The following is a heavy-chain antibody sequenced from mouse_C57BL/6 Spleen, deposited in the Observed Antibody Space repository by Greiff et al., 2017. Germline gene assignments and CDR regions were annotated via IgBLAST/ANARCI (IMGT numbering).Heavy chain of an antibody. Sequence: EVKLMESGEGLVKPGGSLKLSCAASGFTFSSYAMSWVRQTPEKRLEWVAYISSGGDYIYYADTVKGRFTISRDNARNTLYLQMSSLKSEDTAMYYCTSIYYGIYAMDYWGQGTSVTVSS. D-gene: IGHD2-1*01. CDR1: GFTFSSYA. CDR2: ISSGGDYI. V-gene: IGHV5-9-1*02. CDR3: TSIYYGIYAMDY. J-gene: IGHJ4*01.